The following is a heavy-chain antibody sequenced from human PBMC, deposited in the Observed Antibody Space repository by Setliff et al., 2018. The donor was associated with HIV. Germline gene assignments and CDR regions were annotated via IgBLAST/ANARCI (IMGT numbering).Heavy chain of an antibody. Sequence: GSLRLSCAVSGFTFSRYAMSWVRQAPGKGLEWIGSIYFSGSVFYNPSLNSRVIISIDTSRNQFSLKLSSVTGADTAVYYCARVSSVIELQGGDYFDSWGQGLLVTGLL. V-gene: IGHV4-39*07. CDR3: ARVSSVIELQGGDYFDS. J-gene: IGHJ4*02. D-gene: IGHD1-7*01. CDR2: IYFSGSV. CDR1: GFTFSRYA.